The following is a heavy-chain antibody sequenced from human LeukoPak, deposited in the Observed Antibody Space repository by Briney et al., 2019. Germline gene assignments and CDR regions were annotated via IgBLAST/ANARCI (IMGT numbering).Heavy chain of an antibody. D-gene: IGHD6-13*01. V-gene: IGHV4-59*01. CDR2: IYYSGST. J-gene: IGHJ4*02. CDR1: GGSINSYY. Sequence: SETLSLTCTGSGGSINSYYWSWIRQPPGKGLEWIGYIYYSGSTNYNPSLKSRVTISVDTSKNQFSLKLSSVTAADTAVYYCARDRPGGSSLDYWGQGTLVTVSS. CDR3: ARDRPGGSSLDY.